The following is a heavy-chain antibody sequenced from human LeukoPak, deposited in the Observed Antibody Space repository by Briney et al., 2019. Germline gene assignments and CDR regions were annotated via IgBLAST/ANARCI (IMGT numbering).Heavy chain of an antibody. J-gene: IGHJ2*01. CDR2: ITSTSGTT. Sequence: GGSLRLSCADSGFTFSSYAMTWVRQTPGKGLEWVSAITSTSGTTYYADSVKGRFTISRDNSKNTLYLQMNTLRAEDTAVYYCARFRPDSSGYYLLSRGYFDLWGRGTLVTVSS. CDR3: ARFRPDSSGYYLLSRGYFDL. CDR1: GFTFSSYA. D-gene: IGHD3-22*01. V-gene: IGHV3-23*01.